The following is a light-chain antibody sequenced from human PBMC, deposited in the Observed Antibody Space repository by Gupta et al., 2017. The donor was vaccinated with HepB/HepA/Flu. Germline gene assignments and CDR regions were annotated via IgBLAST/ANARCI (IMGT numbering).Light chain of an antibody. CDR3: ATWDDSLNGWV. CDR1: NSNIGSNT. CDR2: SNN. J-gene: IGLJ3*02. V-gene: IGLV1-44*01. Sequence: QSVVPQPPTAPGTPGQRVTISCSGSNSNIGSNTVNWYQQLPGTAPKLLIYSNNLRPSGVPDRFSGSKSGTSASLAISGLQSEDEAHYFCATWDDSLNGWVFGGGTTVTVL.